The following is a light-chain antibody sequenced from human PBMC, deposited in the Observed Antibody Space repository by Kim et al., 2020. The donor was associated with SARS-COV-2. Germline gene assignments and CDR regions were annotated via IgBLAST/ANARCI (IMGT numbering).Light chain of an antibody. CDR1: QGIKKC. CDR3: QQCDDLPFT. V-gene: IGKV1-33*01. CDR2: DAS. J-gene: IGKJ3*01. Sequence: DIQMTQSPPSLSAFVRDRVTITCQASQGIKKCLHWYHQTPGKAPKLLIYDASNLEAGVPSRFSGSGSGTDFTFTISSLQPEDIATYYCQQCDDLPFTFGPGTKVEIK.